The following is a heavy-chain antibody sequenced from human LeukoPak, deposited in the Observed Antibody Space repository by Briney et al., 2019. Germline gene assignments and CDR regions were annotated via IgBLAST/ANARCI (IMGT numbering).Heavy chain of an antibody. CDR1: GGSMNSDYFY. CDR2: IYHSGST. CDR3: ARGWNYKGPLDF. V-gene: IGHV4-39*07. Sequence: SETLSLTCTVSGGSMNSDYFYWGWIRQPPGNGLEWIGSIYHSGSTYYNPSLKSRVTISIDTSKSQFSLRVTSVTAADTAVYYCARGWNYKGPLDFWGQGALVTVSS. J-gene: IGHJ4*02. D-gene: IGHD1-7*01.